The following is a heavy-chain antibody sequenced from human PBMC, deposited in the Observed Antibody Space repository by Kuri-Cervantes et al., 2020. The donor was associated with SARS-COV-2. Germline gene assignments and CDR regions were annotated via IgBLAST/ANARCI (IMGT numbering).Heavy chain of an antibody. CDR1: GYTFTSYY. J-gene: IGHJ4*02. D-gene: IGHD1-1*01. CDR2: INPSGGST. V-gene: IGHV1-46*01. CDR3: ARVKTRGTLEY. Sequence: ASVKVSCKASGYTFTSYYMHWVRRAHGQGLEWMGIINPSGGSTSYAQKFQGRVTMTRDTSTSTVYMELSSLRSEDTAVYYCARVKTRGTLEYWGQGTLVTVSS.